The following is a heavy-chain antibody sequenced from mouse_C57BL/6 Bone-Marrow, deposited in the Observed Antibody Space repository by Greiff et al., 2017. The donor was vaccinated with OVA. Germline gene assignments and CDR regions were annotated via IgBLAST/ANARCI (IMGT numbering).Heavy chain of an antibody. CDR2: IYPGDGDT. J-gene: IGHJ2*01. V-gene: IGHV1-80*01. D-gene: IGHD1-1*01. CDR1: GYAFSSYW. CDR3: AEGYYYGSDYFDY. Sequence: VQLQQSGAELVKPGASVKISCKASGYAFSSYWMNWVKQRPGKGLEWIGQIYPGDGDTNYNGKFKGKATLTADKSSSTAYMQLSSLTSEDSAVYFCAEGYYYGSDYFDYWGQGTTLTVSS.